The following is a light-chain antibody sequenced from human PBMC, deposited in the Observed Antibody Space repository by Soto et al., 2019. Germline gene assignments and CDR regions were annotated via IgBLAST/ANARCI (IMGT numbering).Light chain of an antibody. CDR2: EVF. J-gene: IGLJ1*01. CDR1: SSDVGGYNY. V-gene: IGLV2-8*01. Sequence: QSVLTQPPSASGSPGQSVTISCTGTSSDVGGYNYVSWYQQHPGKAPKLMIYEVFKRPSGVPDRFSGSKSGNTASLTASGLQAEDEADYYCSSYAGSNNFDVFGTGTKLTVL. CDR3: SSYAGSNNFDV.